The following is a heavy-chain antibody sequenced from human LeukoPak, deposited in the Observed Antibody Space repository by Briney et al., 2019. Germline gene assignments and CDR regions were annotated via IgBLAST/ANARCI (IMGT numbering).Heavy chain of an antibody. Sequence: PSETLSLTCTVSGGSISSSSYYWGWIRQPPGKGLEWIGSIYYSGSTYYNPSLKSRVTISVDTSKNQFSLKLSSVTAADTAVYYYARLFVSWLPHDYGMDVWGQGTTVTVSS. CDR3: ARLFVSWLPHDYGMDV. CDR2: IYYSGST. CDR1: GGSISSSSYY. J-gene: IGHJ6*02. V-gene: IGHV4-39*01. D-gene: IGHD3-22*01.